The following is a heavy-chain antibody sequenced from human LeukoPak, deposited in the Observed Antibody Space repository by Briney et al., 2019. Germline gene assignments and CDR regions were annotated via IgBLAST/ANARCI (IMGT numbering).Heavy chain of an antibody. D-gene: IGHD6-6*01. CDR3: ARDARGRAARFDY. CDR2: ISYDGSNK. CDR1: GFTFSSYA. J-gene: IGHJ4*02. V-gene: IGHV3-30-3*01. Sequence: GSLRLSCAASGFTFSSYAMHWVRQAPGKGLEWVAIISYDGSNKYYADSVKGRFTISRDNSKNTLYLQMNSLRAEDTAVYYCARDARGRAARFDYWGQGTLVTVSS.